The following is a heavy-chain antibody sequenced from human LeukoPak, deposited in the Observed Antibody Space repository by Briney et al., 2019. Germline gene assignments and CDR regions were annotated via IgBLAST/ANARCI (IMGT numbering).Heavy chain of an antibody. J-gene: IGHJ4*02. V-gene: IGHV3-9*03. CDR1: GFTFDDYA. Sequence: PGRSLRLSCAASGFTFDDYAMHWVRQAPGKCLEWVSGISWNSGSIGYADSVKGRFTISRDNAKNSLYLQMNSLRAEDMALYYCARSPLYDFWSGYFDFWGQGTLVTVSS. D-gene: IGHD3-3*01. CDR2: ISWNSGSI. CDR3: ARSPLYDFWSGYFDF.